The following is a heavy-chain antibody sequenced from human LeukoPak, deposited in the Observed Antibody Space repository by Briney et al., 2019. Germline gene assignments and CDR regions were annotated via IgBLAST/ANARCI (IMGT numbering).Heavy chain of an antibody. Sequence: GGSLRLSCAVSGFTFSNYAMNWVRQAPGKGLEWVSAISGSGGRTYYADSVKGRFTISRDNSRNTLYLQMNSLRAEDTAVYYCAKPARTDAFDIWGQGTMVTVSS. D-gene: IGHD1-14*01. CDR1: GFTFSNYA. J-gene: IGHJ3*02. CDR2: ISGSGGRT. CDR3: AKPARTDAFDI. V-gene: IGHV3-23*01.